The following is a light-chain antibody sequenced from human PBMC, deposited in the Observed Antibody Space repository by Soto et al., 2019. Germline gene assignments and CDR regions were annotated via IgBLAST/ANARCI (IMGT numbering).Light chain of an antibody. Sequence: EIVLTQSPGTLSLSPGERATLSCRASQSVSSSYLAWYQQKPGQAPRPLIYGASSRAIGIPDRFSGSGSGTDFTLTISRLEPGDFAVYYCQQYGSSPITFGQGTRLEIK. J-gene: IGKJ5*01. V-gene: IGKV3-20*01. CDR2: GAS. CDR3: QQYGSSPIT. CDR1: QSVSSSY.